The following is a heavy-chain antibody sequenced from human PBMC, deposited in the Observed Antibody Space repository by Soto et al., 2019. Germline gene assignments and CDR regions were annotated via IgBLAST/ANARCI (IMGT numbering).Heavy chain of an antibody. CDR2: LTGSGGST. CDR1: GFTFSTYG. D-gene: IGHD5-12*01. J-gene: IGHJ5*02. CDR3: AKETDGSS. Sequence: PGGSLRFSCAASGFTFSTYGMSWVRQAPGKGLEWVSTLTGSGGSTYYADSVKGRFTISRDNSKDTLHLQMNSLRADDTAVYYCAKETDGSSWGQGTQVTVSS. V-gene: IGHV3-23*01.